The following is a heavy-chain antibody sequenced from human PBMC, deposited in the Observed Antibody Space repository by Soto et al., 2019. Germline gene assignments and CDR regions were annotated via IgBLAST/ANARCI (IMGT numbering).Heavy chain of an antibody. D-gene: IGHD3-22*01. CDR1: GGTFSSYA. J-gene: IGHJ4*02. CDR3: ARPYYYDSSGYYYDY. Sequence: ASVKVSCKASGGTFSSYAISWVRQAPGQGLEWMGGIIPIFGTANYAQKFQGRVTITADESMSTAYMELSSLRSDDTAVYYCARPYYYDSSGYYYDYWGQGTLVTVSS. V-gene: IGHV1-69*13. CDR2: IIPIFGTA.